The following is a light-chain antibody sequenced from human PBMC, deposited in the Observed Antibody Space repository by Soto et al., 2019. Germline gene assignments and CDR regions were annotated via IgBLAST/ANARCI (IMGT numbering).Light chain of an antibody. J-gene: IGLJ1*01. CDR3: CSYASTTTYV. Sequence: QSALTQPASVSGSPGQSITISCTGTSSDVGTYNLVSWYQKHPDKAPKLMIYEGSKRPSGVSNRFSGSKSGNTASLTISGLQAEDEADYYCCSYASTTTYVFGTGTKLTVL. CDR2: EGS. V-gene: IGLV2-23*01. CDR1: SSDVGTYNL.